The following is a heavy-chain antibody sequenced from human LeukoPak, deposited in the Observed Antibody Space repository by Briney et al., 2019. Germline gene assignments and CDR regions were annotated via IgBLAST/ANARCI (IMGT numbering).Heavy chain of an antibody. Sequence: PEGSLRLSCAASGFPFSNYGVHWVPQAPGKGLEWVAVISADGIDKYYADSVKGRFTISRDNSKNTLYLQMSSLRPEDTAVYYCAKDKGREGDYWGQGNLVTVSS. CDR2: ISADGIDK. CDR3: AKDKGREGDY. V-gene: IGHV3-30*18. J-gene: IGHJ4*02. CDR1: GFPFSNYG.